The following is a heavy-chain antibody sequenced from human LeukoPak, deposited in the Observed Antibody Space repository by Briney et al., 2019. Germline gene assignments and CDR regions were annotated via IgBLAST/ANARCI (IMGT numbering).Heavy chain of an antibody. CDR1: GGSISSSSNF. D-gene: IGHD1-26*01. V-gene: IGHV4-39*01. CDR2: ISYSGST. J-gene: IGHJ4*02. Sequence: SETLSLTCTVSGGSISSSSNFWGWIRQPPGKGLEWIGSISYSGSTYYNPSLKSRVTISVDTSKNQFSLKLISVTAADTAVYYCARLTPYSGSPLGDYWGQGTLVTVSS. CDR3: ARLTPYSGSPLGDY.